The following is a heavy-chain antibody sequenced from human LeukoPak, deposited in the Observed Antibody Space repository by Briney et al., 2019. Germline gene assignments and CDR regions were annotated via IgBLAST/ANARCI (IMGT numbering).Heavy chain of an antibody. Sequence: GGSLGLSCAASGFTFSSYAMSWVRQAPGKGLEWVSAISGSGGSTYYADSVKGRFTISRDNSKNTLYLQMNSLRAEDTAVYYCAKGTTYSPRFDYWGQGTLVTVSS. J-gene: IGHJ4*02. CDR2: ISGSGGST. CDR1: GFTFSSYA. D-gene: IGHD2-21*01. V-gene: IGHV3-23*01. CDR3: AKGTTYSPRFDY.